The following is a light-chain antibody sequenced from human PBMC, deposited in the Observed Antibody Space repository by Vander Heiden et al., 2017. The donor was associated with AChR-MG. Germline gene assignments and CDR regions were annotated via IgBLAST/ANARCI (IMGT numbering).Light chain of an antibody. J-gene: IGKJ4*01. CDR3: QQSYSTPLT. V-gene: IGKV1-39*01. CDR2: AAS. Sequence: DIQMTQSPSSLSASAGDRVTITCRASQSSSSYLNWYQQKPGKAPKLLIYAASSLQSVVPSRFSRSGSVTDFTLTISSLQPEDFATYYCQQSYSTPLTFGGGTKVEIK. CDR1: QSSSSY.